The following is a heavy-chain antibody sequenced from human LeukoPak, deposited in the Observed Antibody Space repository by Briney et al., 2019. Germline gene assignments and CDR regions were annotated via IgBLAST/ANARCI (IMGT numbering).Heavy chain of an antibody. D-gene: IGHD2-21*02. CDR2: IDTSTTYM. Sequence: GGSLRLSCAASGFTFSSYSMNWVRQAPGKGLEWVSSIDTSTTYMTYADSVKGRFTISRDNAEDSLYLQMNSLRAEDTAIYYCARHLYHCGGGNCYYYFDYWGQGTLVTVSS. J-gene: IGHJ4*02. V-gene: IGHV3-21*01. CDR3: ARHLYHCGGGNCYYYFDY. CDR1: GFTFSSYS.